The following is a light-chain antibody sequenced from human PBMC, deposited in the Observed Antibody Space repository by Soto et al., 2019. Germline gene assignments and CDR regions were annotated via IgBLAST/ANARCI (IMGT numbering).Light chain of an antibody. J-gene: IGKJ2*01. Sequence: DIQMTQSPSFLSASVGDRVTITCRASQTLNSYLNWYQQKPPKAPKLLIYAASRLQSGVPSRFNGSGTTTDFTLTIASLQPEDFATYFCQQSFSSPPTFGQGTKL. CDR2: AAS. V-gene: IGKV1-39*01. CDR3: QQSFSSPPT. CDR1: QTLNSY.